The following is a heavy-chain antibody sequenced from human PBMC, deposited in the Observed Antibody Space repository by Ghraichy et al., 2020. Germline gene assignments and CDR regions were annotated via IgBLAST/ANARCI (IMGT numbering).Heavy chain of an antibody. V-gene: IGHV4-59*01. CDR2: IYYSGST. J-gene: IGHJ4*02. CDR1: GGSISSYY. Sequence: SETLSLTCTVSGGSISSYYWSWIRQPPGKGLEWIGYIYYSGSTNYNPSLKSRVTISVDTSKNQFSLKLSSVTAADTAVYYCARGRFVSITGTYYFDYWGQGTLVTVSS. D-gene: IGHD1-20*01. CDR3: ARGRFVSITGTYYFDY.